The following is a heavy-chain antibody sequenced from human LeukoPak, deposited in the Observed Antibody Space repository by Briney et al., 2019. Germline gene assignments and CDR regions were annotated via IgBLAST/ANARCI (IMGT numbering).Heavy chain of an antibody. CDR1: GFTFSSYA. D-gene: IGHD6-19*01. CDR3: ARDLESSGWYWGGSDY. CDR2: IKQDGSEK. V-gene: IGHV3-7*01. Sequence: GGSLRLSCAASGFTFSSYAMSWVRQAPGKGLEWVANIKQDGSEKYYVDSVKGRFTISRDNAKNSLYLQMNSLRAEDTAVYYCARDLESSGWYWGGSDYWGQGTLVTVSS. J-gene: IGHJ4*02.